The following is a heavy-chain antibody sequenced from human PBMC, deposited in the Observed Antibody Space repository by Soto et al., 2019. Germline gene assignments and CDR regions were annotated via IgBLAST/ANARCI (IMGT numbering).Heavy chain of an antibody. J-gene: IGHJ4*02. D-gene: IGHD1-7*01. CDR3: EGRVSRNYDY. CDR2: ISSNGGTT. V-gene: IGHV3-64*01. CDR1: GFTFSSYD. Sequence: EVQLAESGGGMVQPGGSLRLSCVASGFTFSSYDMHWVRQAPGKGLEYVSSISSNGGTTYYGNSVKGRFTISRDNSKNTLYLQMGSLRAEDMAVYYCEGRVSRNYDYWGQGTLVTVSS.